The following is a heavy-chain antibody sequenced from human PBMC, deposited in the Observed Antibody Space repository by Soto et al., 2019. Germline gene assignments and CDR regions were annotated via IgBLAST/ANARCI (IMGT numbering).Heavy chain of an antibody. CDR3: ARAVSTVAGSDY. D-gene: IGHD6-19*01. J-gene: IGHJ4*02. Sequence: QVQLVESGGGVVQPGRSLRLSCAASGFTFSSYAMHWVRQAPGKGLEWVAVISYDGSNKYYADSVKGRFTISRDNSKNPLYLQMNSLRAEDTAVYYCARAVSTVAGSDYWGQGTLVTVSS. CDR1: GFTFSSYA. CDR2: ISYDGSNK. V-gene: IGHV3-30-3*01.